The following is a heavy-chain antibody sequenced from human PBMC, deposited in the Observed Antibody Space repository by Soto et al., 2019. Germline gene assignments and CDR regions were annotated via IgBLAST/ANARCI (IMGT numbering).Heavy chain of an antibody. CDR3: ARVPDY. J-gene: IGHJ4*02. CDR2: IDDGGST. V-gene: IGHV4-4*08. D-gene: IGHD2-2*01. CDR1: EGYIRSYY. Sequence: SQMQPLTYTVSEGYIRSYYWGWIRQPPGRGLEWIGYIDDGGSTNYNPSLKSRLTMSVDTSKNHFSLKLTSVTAADTAVYYCARVPDYWGQGILVTSPQ.